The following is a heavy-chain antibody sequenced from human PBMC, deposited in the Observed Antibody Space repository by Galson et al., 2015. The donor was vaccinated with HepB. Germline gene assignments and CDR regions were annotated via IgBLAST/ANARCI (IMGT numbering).Heavy chain of an antibody. CDR1: GYTFTGYY. CDR3: AVLNTIFGVVTGASLFDY. J-gene: IGHJ4*02. Sequence: SVQVSCKASGYTFTGYYMHWVRQAPGQGLEWMGWINPNSGGTNYAQKFQGRVTMTRDTSISTAYMELSRLRSDDTAVYYCAVLNTIFGVVTGASLFDYWGQGTLVTVSS. V-gene: IGHV1-2*02. CDR2: INPNSGGT. D-gene: IGHD3-3*01.